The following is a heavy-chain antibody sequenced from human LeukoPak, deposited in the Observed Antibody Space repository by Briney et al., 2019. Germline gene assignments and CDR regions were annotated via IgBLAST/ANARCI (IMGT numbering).Heavy chain of an antibody. V-gene: IGHV3-23*01. CDR3: AKSMSIAGAAFDI. D-gene: IGHD6-6*01. CDR1: GFTFSSSW. Sequence: GGSLRLSCAASGFTFSSSWMYWVRQAPGKGLEWVSIIFGSGAATYYAASVQGRFTISRDNSKNTLYLQMNSLRVDDTALYYCAKSMSIAGAAFDIWGQGTMVTVSS. CDR2: IFGSGAAT. J-gene: IGHJ3*02.